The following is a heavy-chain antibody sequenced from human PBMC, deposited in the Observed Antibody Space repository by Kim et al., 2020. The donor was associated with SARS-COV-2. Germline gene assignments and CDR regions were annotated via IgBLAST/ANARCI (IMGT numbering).Heavy chain of an antibody. V-gene: IGHV4-34*01. CDR1: GGSFSGYY. Sequence: SETLSLTCAVYGGSFSGYYWSWIRQPPGKGLEWIGEINHSGSTNYNPSLKSRVTISVDTSKNQFSLKLSSVTAADTAVYYCARGLYNWNYYVYWGQGTLV. J-gene: IGHJ4*02. CDR3: ARGLYNWNYYVY. CDR2: INHSGST. D-gene: IGHD1-20*01.